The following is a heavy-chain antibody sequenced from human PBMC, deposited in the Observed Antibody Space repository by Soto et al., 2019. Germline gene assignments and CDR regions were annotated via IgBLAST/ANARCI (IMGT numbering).Heavy chain of an antibody. D-gene: IGHD3-16*01. CDR1: GYTFTDYD. CDR2: MTPNSGNT. V-gene: IGHV1-8*02. CDR3: ARNLYNTGDFDH. J-gene: IGHJ5*02. Sequence: QVQLMQSGAEVRKPGASVKVSCRASGYTFTDYDINWVRQATGQGLEWLGWMTPNSGNTGYALKFQGRVPLTRDISRSTAYMELSSLTSEDTAVYYCARNLYNTGDFDHWGQGTRSPSPQ.